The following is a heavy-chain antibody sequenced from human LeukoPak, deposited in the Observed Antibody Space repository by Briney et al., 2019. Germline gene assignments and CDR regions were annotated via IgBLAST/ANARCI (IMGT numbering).Heavy chain of an antibody. Sequence: SETLSLTCAVYGGSFSGYYWSWIRQPPGKGLEWIGEINHSGSTNYNPSLKSRVTISVDTSKNQFSLKLSSVTAADTAVYYCARGLYRHCSSTSCYNYWFDPWGQGTLVTVSS. CDR3: ARGLYRHCSSTSCYNYWFDP. CDR2: INHSGST. V-gene: IGHV4-34*01. CDR1: GGSFSGYY. D-gene: IGHD2-2*02. J-gene: IGHJ5*02.